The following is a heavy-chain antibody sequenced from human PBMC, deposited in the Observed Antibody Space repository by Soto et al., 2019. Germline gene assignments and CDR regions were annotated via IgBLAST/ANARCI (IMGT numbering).Heavy chain of an antibody. J-gene: IGHJ3*02. CDR2: ISVNNGNT. CDR1: GYTFTNYG. CDR3: ARDGSYDSSGYWVGDYVFDI. D-gene: IGHD3-22*01. V-gene: IGHV1-18*01. Sequence: QVHLVQSGVEVKKPGASVSVSCRASGYTFTNYGISWVRQAPGQGLEWMGWISVNNGNTKYAQKFQGRVTMTTDTSTTTAYMDLRSLRSDDTAVYYCARDGSYDSSGYWVGDYVFDIWGQGTMVTVSS.